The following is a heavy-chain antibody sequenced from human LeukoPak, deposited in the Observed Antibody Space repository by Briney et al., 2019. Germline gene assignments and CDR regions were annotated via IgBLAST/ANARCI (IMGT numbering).Heavy chain of an antibody. Sequence: SETLSVTCAVYGGSFSGYYWSWIRQPPGKGLEWIGYIYYSGSTNYNPSLKSRVTISVDTSKNQFSLKLSSVTAADTAVYYCARGPGYSYGYYYYYGMDVWGQGTTVTVSS. CDR1: GGSFSGYY. CDR3: ARGPGYSYGYYYYYGMDV. CDR2: IYYSGST. V-gene: IGHV4-59*01. D-gene: IGHD5-18*01. J-gene: IGHJ6*02.